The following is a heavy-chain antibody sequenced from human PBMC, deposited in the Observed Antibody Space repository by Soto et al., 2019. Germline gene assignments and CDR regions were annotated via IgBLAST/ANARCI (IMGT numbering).Heavy chain of an antibody. V-gene: IGHV1-3*01. CDR3: AGDLYCSGGSCYHGPFDY. CDR2: INAGNGNT. Sequence: ASVKVSCKASGYTFTSYAMHWVRQAPGQRLEWMGWINAGNGNTKYSQKFQGRVTITRDTSASTAYMELSSLRSEDTAVYYCAGDLYCSGGSCYHGPFDYWGQGTLVTVSS. CDR1: GYTFTSYA. D-gene: IGHD2-15*01. J-gene: IGHJ4*02.